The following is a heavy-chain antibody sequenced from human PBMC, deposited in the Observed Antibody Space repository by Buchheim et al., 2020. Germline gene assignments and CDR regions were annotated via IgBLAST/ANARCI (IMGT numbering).Heavy chain of an antibody. J-gene: IGHJ4*02. CDR3: AKFGGVPY. Sequence: EVQLLESGGGLVQPGGSLRLSCAASGFTLRNYAITWVRQAPGKGLEWVSGTSGGDGFTYNADSVKGRFTISGDRSQNILYLQMNSLRTDDTAVYYCAKFGGVPYWGQG. CDR1: GFTLRNYA. V-gene: IGHV3-23*01. CDR2: TSGGDGFT. D-gene: IGHD3-10*01.